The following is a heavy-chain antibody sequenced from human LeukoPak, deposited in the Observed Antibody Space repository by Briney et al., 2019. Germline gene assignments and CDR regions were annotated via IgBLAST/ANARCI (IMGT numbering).Heavy chain of an antibody. CDR2: LNSDGSST. CDR3: ARSPLRWELQAIGAFDI. Sequence: AGGSLRLSCAAPGFTFSSYWMHWVRQAPGKGLVWVSRLNSDGSSTTYADSVKGRFTISRDNAKNSLYLQMNSLRAEDTALYYCARSPLRWELQAIGAFDIWGQGTKVTVSS. D-gene: IGHD4-23*01. CDR1: GFTFSSYW. V-gene: IGHV3-74*01. J-gene: IGHJ3*02.